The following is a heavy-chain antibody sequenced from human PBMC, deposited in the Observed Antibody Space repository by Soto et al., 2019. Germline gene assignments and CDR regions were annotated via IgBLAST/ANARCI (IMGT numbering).Heavy chain of an antibody. CDR3: ARAVPAAIYYYYGIDV. Sequence: SVKVSCKASGGTFSSYAISWVRQAPGQGLEWMGGIIPIFGTANYAQKFQGRVTITADESTSTAYMELSSLRSEDTAVYYCARAVPAAIYYYYGIDVWGQRATATVSS. D-gene: IGHD2-2*01. CDR1: GGTFSSYA. CDR2: IIPIFGTA. V-gene: IGHV1-69*13. J-gene: IGHJ6*02.